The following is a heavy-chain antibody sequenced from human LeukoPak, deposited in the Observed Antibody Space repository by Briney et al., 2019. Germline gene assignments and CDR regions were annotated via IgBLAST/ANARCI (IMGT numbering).Heavy chain of an antibody. CDR3: AREVNSSTWRPLDF. V-gene: IGHV4-4*07. Sequence: SESLSLTCTVSGGSISSYYWSWLRQPAGKGLGWIGRIYTSGSTNYNPSLKSRLTMSVDTSNNQFSLKLTSMTAADTAVYYCAREVNSSTWRPLDFWGQGTLVTVSS. CDR1: GGSISSYY. D-gene: IGHD6-13*01. J-gene: IGHJ4*02. CDR2: IYTSGST.